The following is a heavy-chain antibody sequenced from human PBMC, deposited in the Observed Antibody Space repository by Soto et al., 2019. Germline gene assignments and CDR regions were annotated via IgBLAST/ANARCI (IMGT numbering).Heavy chain of an antibody. Sequence: SETLSLTCTVSGGSISSGGYYWSWIRQHPGKGLEWIGYIYYSGSTYYNPSLKSRVTRSVDTSKNQFSLKLSSVTAADTAVYYCARGNGRDGSDRFDYWGQGTLVTVSS. CDR1: GGSISSGGYY. D-gene: IGHD5-12*01. CDR3: ARGNGRDGSDRFDY. V-gene: IGHV4-31*03. J-gene: IGHJ4*02. CDR2: IYYSGST.